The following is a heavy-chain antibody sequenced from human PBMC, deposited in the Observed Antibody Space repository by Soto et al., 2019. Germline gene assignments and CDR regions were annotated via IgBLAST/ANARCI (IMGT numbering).Heavy chain of an antibody. D-gene: IGHD3-22*01. J-gene: IGHJ3*02. V-gene: IGHV4-39*01. CDR2: ISYSGST. CDR1: GGSISSSSYY. Sequence: QLQLQESGPGLVKPSETLSLTCTVSGGSISSSSYYWGWIRQPPGKGLEWIGSISYSGSTYYNPSLKSRVTVSLDTSNNQFSLKLSSVTAADTAVFYCARQPRITMIIVVSDSFDIWGQGTMVTVSS. CDR3: ARQPRITMIIVVSDSFDI.